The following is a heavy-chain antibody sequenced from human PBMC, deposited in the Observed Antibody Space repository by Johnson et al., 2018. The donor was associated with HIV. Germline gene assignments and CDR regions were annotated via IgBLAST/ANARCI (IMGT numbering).Heavy chain of an antibody. Sequence: VQLVESGGGLVQPGRSLRLSCAASGFTFSSYDMHWVRQATGKGLEWVSAIGTAGDTYYPGSVKGRFTISRENAKNSLYLQMNSLRAGDTAVYYCAREVDTSWLSAFDIWGQGTMVTVSS. D-gene: IGHD5-18*01. CDR2: IGTAGDT. CDR1: GFTFSSYD. V-gene: IGHV3-13*01. CDR3: AREVDTSWLSAFDI. J-gene: IGHJ3*02.